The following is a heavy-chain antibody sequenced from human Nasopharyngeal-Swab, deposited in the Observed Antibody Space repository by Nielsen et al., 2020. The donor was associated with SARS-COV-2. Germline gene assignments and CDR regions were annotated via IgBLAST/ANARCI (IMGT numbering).Heavy chain of an antibody. CDR2: INHSGST. Sequence: GSLRLSCAVYGGSFSGYYWSWIRQPPGKGLEWIGEINHSGSTNYNPSLKSRVTISVDTSKNQFSLKLSSVTAADTAVYYCSRHPALGYCSGGSCAHYDYWGQGTLVTVSS. D-gene: IGHD2-15*01. V-gene: IGHV4-34*01. CDR3: SRHPALGYCSGGSCAHYDY. J-gene: IGHJ4*02. CDR1: GGSFSGYY.